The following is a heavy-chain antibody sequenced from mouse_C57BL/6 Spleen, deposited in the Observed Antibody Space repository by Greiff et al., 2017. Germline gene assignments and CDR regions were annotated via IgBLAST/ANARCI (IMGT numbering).Heavy chain of an antibody. D-gene: IGHD1-1*01. CDR1: GYTFTSYW. J-gene: IGHJ2*01. Sequence: QVQLQQSGAELVKPGASVKMSCKASGYTFTSYWITWVKQRPGQGLEWIGDIYPGSGSTNYNEKFKSKATLTVDTSSSTAYMQLSSLTSEDSAVYYCARCPIYYHGTPPDYWGQGTTLTVSS. V-gene: IGHV1-55*01. CDR3: ARCPIYYHGTPPDY. CDR2: IYPGSGST.